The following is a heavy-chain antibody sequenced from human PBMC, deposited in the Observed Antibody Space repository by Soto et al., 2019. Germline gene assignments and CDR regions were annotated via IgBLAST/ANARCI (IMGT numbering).Heavy chain of an antibody. CDR3: ATAEVDY. Sequence: EVQLVESGGALVQPGRSLRLSCAVAGYTFGNHWRHWVRQAPGKGLEWVSRMNSDGGIINYADSVKGRFTVSRDNARNTLYLQMNSLRVEDTAVYYCATAEVDYWGPGTLVTVSS. V-gene: IGHV3-74*01. CDR1: GYTFGNHW. J-gene: IGHJ4*02. CDR2: MNSDGGII.